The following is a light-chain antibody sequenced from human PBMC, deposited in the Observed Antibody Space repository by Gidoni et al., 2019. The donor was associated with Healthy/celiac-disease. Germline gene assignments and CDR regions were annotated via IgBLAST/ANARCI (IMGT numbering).Light chain of an antibody. CDR2: AAS. Sequence: EIVMTQSPATLSVSPGERPTLSCRASQCVSSNLAWYQQKPGQAPRLLIYAASTRATGIPARFSGSGSGTDFTLTISSLQSEDFAIYYCQQYNNWPPHTFGQGTKLEIK. V-gene: IGKV3D-15*01. CDR1: QCVSSN. CDR3: QQYNNWPPHT. J-gene: IGKJ2*01.